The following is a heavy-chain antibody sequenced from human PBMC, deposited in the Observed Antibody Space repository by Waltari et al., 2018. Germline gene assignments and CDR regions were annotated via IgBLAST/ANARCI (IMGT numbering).Heavy chain of an antibody. D-gene: IGHD4-17*01. Sequence: EVQLVASGGGLVKAGGSLRPSCAAFGFTVRTYSMNWVRQAPGKGLEWVSSISSSSLYMCYADSVKGRVTISRDNAKNSLYLQMNSLRVEDTAVYYCARSSTTVTTFGWGQGTLVTVSS. CDR3: ARSSTTVTTFG. J-gene: IGHJ4*02. V-gene: IGHV3-21*01. CDR1: GFTVRTYS. CDR2: ISSSSLYM.